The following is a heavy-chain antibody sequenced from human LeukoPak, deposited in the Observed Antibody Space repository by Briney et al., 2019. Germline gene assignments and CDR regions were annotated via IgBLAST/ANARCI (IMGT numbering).Heavy chain of an antibody. CDR1: GGSISSYY. Sequence: VKPSETLSLTCTVSGGSISSYYWSWIRQPPGKGLEWIGYIYYSGSTNYNPSLKSRVTISVDTSKNQFSLKLSSVTAADTAVYYCARETKPNCSSTSCYQGYFDYWGQGTLVTVSS. CDR3: ARETKPNCSSTSCYQGYFDY. D-gene: IGHD2-2*01. CDR2: IYYSGST. V-gene: IGHV4-59*12. J-gene: IGHJ4*02.